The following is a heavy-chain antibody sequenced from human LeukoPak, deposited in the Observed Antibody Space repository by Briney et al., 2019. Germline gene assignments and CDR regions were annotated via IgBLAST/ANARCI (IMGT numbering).Heavy chain of an antibody. V-gene: IGHV3-21*01. CDR1: GFTFSSYS. CDR2: ISSSSSYI. D-gene: IGHD2-2*01. CDR3: ARSASLRKNWFDP. Sequence: PGGSLRLSCAASGFTFSSYSMNWVRQAPGKGLEWVSSISSSSSYIYYADSVKGRFTISRDNAKNSLYLQMNSLRAEDTAVYYCARSASLRKNWFDPWGQGTLVTVSS. J-gene: IGHJ5*02.